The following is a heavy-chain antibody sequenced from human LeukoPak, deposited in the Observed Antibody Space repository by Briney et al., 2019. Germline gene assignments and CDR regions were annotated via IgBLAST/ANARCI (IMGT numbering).Heavy chain of an antibody. J-gene: IGHJ4*02. D-gene: IGHD3-9*01. V-gene: IGHV3-9*01. CDR1: GFTFDDYA. Sequence: GWSLRLSCAASGFTFDDYAMHWVRQAPGKGLEWVSGINWNSETIAYADSVKGRFTISRDHAKNSLFLQMNSLRAEDTALYYCARGDYDILTGYTDYWGQGTLVTVSS. CDR2: INWNSETI. CDR3: ARGDYDILTGYTDY.